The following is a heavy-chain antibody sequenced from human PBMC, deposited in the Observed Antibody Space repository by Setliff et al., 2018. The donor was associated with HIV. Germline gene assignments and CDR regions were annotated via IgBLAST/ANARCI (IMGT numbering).Heavy chain of an antibody. CDR2: IYTSGST. CDR1: GGSISSGSYY. J-gene: IGHJ3*02. Sequence: SETLSLTCTVSGGSISSGSYYWSWIRQPAGKGLEWIGRIYTSGSTHYNPSLKSRVTISVDTSKNQFSLKLSSVTAADTAVYYCARGERDYGQQDAFDIWGQGTMVTVSS. V-gene: IGHV4-61*02. CDR3: ARGERDYGQQDAFDI. D-gene: IGHD4-17*01.